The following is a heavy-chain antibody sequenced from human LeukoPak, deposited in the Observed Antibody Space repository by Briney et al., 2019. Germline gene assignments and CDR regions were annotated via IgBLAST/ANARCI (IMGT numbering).Heavy chain of an antibody. CDR1: GFSFSTYA. V-gene: IGHV3-30*04. J-gene: IGHJ4*02. D-gene: IGHD1-1*01. Sequence: GGSLRLSCAASGFSFSTYAMHWVRQAPGKGLEWVAVISYDGSNKHYADSVKGRLTISRDNSKNTLYLQMNSLRAEDTAVYYCAKDAWKVAFDHWGQGTLVTVSS. CDR2: ISYDGSNK. CDR3: AKDAWKVAFDH.